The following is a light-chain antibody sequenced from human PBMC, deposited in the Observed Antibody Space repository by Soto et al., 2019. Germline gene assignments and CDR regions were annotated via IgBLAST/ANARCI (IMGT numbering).Light chain of an antibody. Sequence: EIVLTQSPGTLSLSPGERATLSCRASQSVSSSYLAWYQQRPGQAPRLLIYAASSRATGIPDRFSGSVSGTDFTLTVSRLEPEDFSVYYCQQYGSSPFTFGPGTKVDIK. CDR1: QSVSSSY. J-gene: IGKJ3*01. V-gene: IGKV3-20*01. CDR3: QQYGSSPFT. CDR2: AAS.